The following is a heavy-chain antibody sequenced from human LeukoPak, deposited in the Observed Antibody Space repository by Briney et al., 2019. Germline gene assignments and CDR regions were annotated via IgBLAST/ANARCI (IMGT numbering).Heavy chain of an antibody. CDR3: ARDIVVVVAATYYYYYYGMDV. V-gene: IGHV4-39*02. Sequence: PSETLSLTCTVSGGSISSSSYYWGWIRQPPGKGLEWIGSIYYSGSTYYNPSLKSRVTISVDTSKNQFSLKLSSVTAADTAVYYCARDIVVVVAATYYYYYYGMDVWGQGTTVTVSS. CDR1: GGSISSSSYY. D-gene: IGHD2-15*01. CDR2: IYYSGST. J-gene: IGHJ6*02.